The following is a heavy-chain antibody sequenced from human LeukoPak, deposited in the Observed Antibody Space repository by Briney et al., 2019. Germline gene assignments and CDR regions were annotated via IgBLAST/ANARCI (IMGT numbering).Heavy chain of an antibody. Sequence: SETLSLTCTVSGGSISSYYWSWIRQPAGKGLEWIGRIYTSGSTNYNPSLKSRVTMSVDTSKNQFSLKLSSVTAADTAVYYCALTLVRYSYEDYWGQGTLVTVSS. V-gene: IGHV4-4*07. CDR2: IYTSGST. J-gene: IGHJ4*02. CDR3: ALTLVRYSYEDY. D-gene: IGHD5-18*01. CDR1: GGSISSYY.